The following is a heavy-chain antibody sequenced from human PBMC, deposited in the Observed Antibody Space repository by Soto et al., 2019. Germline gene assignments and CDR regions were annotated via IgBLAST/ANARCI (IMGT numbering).Heavy chain of an antibody. V-gene: IGHV4-39*01. CDR2: IFIGGNT. CDR1: GGSISRTTYC. Sequence: ASETLSLTCSVSGGSITGGSISRTTYCWGWMRQPPGKGLEWIASIFIGGNTYYNPSLKSRVTTSVDTSKNQFSLKLSSVTAADTAVYYCARCLKQLADYYNYGMDVWSQGTTVTVSS. J-gene: IGHJ6*02. D-gene: IGHD5-18*01. CDR3: ARCLKQLADYYNYGMDV.